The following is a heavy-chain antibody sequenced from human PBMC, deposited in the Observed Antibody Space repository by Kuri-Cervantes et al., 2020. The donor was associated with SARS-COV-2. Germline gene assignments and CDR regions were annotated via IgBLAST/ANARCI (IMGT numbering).Heavy chain of an antibody. V-gene: IGHV4-31*03. D-gene: IGHD7-27*01. CDR3: ARVKGLGGPLDY. J-gene: IGHJ4*02. Sequence: SETLSLTCTVSGGSISSGGYYWSWIRQHPGKGLEWIGYIYYSGSTYYNPSLKSRVTISVDTSKNQFSLKLSSVTAADTAVYYCARVKGLGGPLDYWGQGNLVTVSS. CDR2: IYYSGST. CDR1: GGSISSGGYY.